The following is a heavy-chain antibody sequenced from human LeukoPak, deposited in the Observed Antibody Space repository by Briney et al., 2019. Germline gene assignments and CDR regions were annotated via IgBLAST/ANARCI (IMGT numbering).Heavy chain of an antibody. V-gene: IGHV1-69*04. J-gene: IGHJ5*02. CDR1: GGTFSSYT. CDR3: ARDVGDYVVSAIQFDP. CDR2: IIPILGIA. Sequence: VKVSCKASGGTFSSYTISWVRQAPGQGLEWMGRIIPILGIANYAQKFQGRVTITADKSTSTAYMELSRLRSDDTAVYYCARDVGDYVVSAIQFDPWGQGTLVTVSS. D-gene: IGHD4-17*01.